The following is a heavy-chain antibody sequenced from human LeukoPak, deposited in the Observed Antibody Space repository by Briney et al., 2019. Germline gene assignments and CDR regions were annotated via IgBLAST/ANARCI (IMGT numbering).Heavy chain of an antibody. CDR1: GFTFSSYS. CDR3: ARIGGGGFYDY. J-gene: IGHJ4*02. CDR2: ISANGGDT. V-gene: IGHV3-64*01. D-gene: IGHD3-16*01. Sequence: PGGSLRLSCAASGFTFSSYSMHWVRQAPGKGLEYVSAISANGGDTYYANSVKDRFTISRDNSKNTLYLQMGSLRAEDMAVYYCARIGGGGFYDYWGQGTLVTVPS.